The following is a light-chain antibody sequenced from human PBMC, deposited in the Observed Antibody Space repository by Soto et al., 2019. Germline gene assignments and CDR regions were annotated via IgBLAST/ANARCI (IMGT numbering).Light chain of an antibody. V-gene: IGLV1-40*01. Sequence: QAVLTQPPSLSEAPGQRVTISCTGSSSNIGAGYEAHWYQQVPGTAPKLLIYENNNRPSGVPDRFSGSKSGTSASLAITGSGAEDEAEAYCQSYDSSRSGYVFGTGTKVTVL. J-gene: IGLJ1*01. CDR2: ENN. CDR3: QSYDSSRSGYV. CDR1: SSNIGAGYE.